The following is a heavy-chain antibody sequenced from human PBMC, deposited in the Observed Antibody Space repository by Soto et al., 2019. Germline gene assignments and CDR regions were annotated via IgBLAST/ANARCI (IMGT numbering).Heavy chain of an antibody. V-gene: IGHV4-31*03. CDR2: TSXSGRT. Sequence: PSETLSFRCTVSWGSGNTNGFSWTWIRQHPRKGRECIGHTSXSGRTSYTRSLQRRVANSLDASKKHFSLQLTSVTAADTGVYYSARAHSARIAGAVMGYFDSWGLGGLVTVTS. CDR3: ARAHSARIAGAVMGYFDS. D-gene: IGHD2-8*02. J-gene: IGHJ4*02. CDR1: WGSGNTNGFS.